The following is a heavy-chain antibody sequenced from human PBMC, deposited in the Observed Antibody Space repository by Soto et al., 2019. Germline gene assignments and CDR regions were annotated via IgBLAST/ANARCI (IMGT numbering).Heavy chain of an antibody. CDR1: GFTFSNYA. D-gene: IGHD6-19*01. J-gene: IGHJ5*02. Sequence: EVQLLESGGGLVQPGGSLRLSCAASGFTFSNYAMSWVRQAPGKGLEWVSSIHGSGAGTYYADSVKGRFTVSRDDSKEPLYLRMSSRTVAETAVYYCAKDAVARNGGWDWFYPWGQGTLVTVAS. V-gene: IGHV3-23*01. CDR3: AKDAVARNGGWDWFYP. CDR2: IHGSGAGT.